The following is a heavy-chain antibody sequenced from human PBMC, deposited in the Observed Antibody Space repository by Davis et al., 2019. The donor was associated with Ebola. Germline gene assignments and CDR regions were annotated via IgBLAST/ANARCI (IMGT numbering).Heavy chain of an antibody. CDR3: AREVKTGYVEMDV. D-gene: IGHD5-12*01. J-gene: IGHJ6*04. CDR2: IYHSGNS. CDR1: GGSISSSDFY. V-gene: IGHV4-31*02. Sequence: SETLSLTCTVSGGSISSSDFYWSWIRHHPGKGLELIASIYHSGNSYYNPSLKSRVTISVDTSDNQFSLKLSSVTAADTAVYYCAREVKTGYVEMDVWGKGTTVTVSS.